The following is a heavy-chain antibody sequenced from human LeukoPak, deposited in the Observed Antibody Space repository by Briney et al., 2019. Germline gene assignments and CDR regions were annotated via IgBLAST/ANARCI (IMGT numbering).Heavy chain of an antibody. CDR3: AKGGGYGSGTYSED. CDR1: GFIFSTYG. D-gene: IGHD3-10*01. Sequence: GGSLRLSCAASGFIFSTYGMTWFRQAPGRGLEWVSGISGSGLNTYYADSVKGRFTSSRDNSKNMLYLQMNSLRAEDTAVYDWAKGGGYGSGTYSEDWGQGILVTVSS. J-gene: IGHJ4*02. V-gene: IGHV3-23*01. CDR2: ISGSGLNT.